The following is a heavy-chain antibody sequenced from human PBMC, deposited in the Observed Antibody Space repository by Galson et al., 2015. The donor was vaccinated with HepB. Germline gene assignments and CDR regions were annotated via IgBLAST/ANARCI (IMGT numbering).Heavy chain of an antibody. CDR2: INHSGST. Sequence: LSLTCAVYGGSFSGYYWSWIRQPPGKGLEWIGEINHSGSTNYNPSLKSRVTISVDTSKNQFSLKLSSVTAADTAVYYCARGKAKVTMVQGYLKYFDYWGQGTLVTVSS. CDR1: GGSFSGYY. V-gene: IGHV4-34*01. J-gene: IGHJ4*02. CDR3: ARGKAKVTMVQGYLKYFDY. D-gene: IGHD3-10*01.